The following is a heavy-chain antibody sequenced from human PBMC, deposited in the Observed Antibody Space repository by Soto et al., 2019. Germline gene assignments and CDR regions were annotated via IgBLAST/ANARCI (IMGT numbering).Heavy chain of an antibody. CDR3: VRGRYGDY. CDR2: ISAHNGNT. D-gene: IGHD1-1*01. Sequence: QVHLVQSGAEVKKPGASVKVSCKGSGYGFTTYGITWVRQAPGQGLEWMAWISAHNGNTNYAQKIRGRVTVTRDTSTSTAYMELRSLRSDDTAVYYCVRGRYGDYWGQGALVTVSS. CDR1: GYGFTTYG. J-gene: IGHJ4*02. V-gene: IGHV1-18*01.